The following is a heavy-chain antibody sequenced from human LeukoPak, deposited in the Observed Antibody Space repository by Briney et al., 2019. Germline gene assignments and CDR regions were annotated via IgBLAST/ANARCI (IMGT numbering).Heavy chain of an antibody. V-gene: IGHV1-18*01. J-gene: IGHJ4*02. D-gene: IGHD5-18*01. CDR3: ARGTRGYSYGYYFDY. CDR1: GYTFTSYG. Sequence: ASVKVSCKASGYTFTSYGISWVRQAPGQGLEWMGWISAYNGNTNYAQKLQGRVTMTTDTSTSTAYMELRSLRSDDTAVYYCARGTRGYSYGYYFDYWGQGTLVTVFS. CDR2: ISAYNGNT.